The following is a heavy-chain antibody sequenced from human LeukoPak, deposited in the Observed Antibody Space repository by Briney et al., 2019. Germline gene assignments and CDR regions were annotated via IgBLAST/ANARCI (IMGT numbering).Heavy chain of an antibody. J-gene: IGHJ4*02. Sequence: PGGSLRLSCAASGFTFSSYAMSWVRQAPGKGLEWVSAISGSGGSTYYADSVKGRFTISRDNSKNTLYLQMNSLRAEDTAVYYCAKEVRTYYYGSGSRWGADYWGQGTLVTVSS. D-gene: IGHD3-10*01. CDR1: GFTFSSYA. V-gene: IGHV3-23*01. CDR3: AKEVRTYYYGSGSRWGADY. CDR2: ISGSGGST.